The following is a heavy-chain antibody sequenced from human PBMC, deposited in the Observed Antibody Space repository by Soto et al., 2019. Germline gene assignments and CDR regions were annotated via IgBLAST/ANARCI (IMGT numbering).Heavy chain of an antibody. CDR1: GGTFSSYA. J-gene: IGHJ3*02. V-gene: IGHV1-69*06. CDR3: ARDGYYDSRSSDAFDI. CDR2: IIPIFGTA. Sequence: QVQLVQSGAEVKKPGSSVKVSCKASGGTFSSYAISWVRQAPGQGLEWMGGIIPIFGTANYAQKFQGRVTITADKSTSTAYMELSSPRSEDTAVYYCARDGYYDSRSSDAFDIWGQGTMVTVSS. D-gene: IGHD3-22*01.